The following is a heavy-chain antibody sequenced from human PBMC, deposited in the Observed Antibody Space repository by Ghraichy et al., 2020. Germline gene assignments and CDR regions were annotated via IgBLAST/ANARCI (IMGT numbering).Heavy chain of an antibody. V-gene: IGHV3-49*04. CDR1: GFAFGDYA. CDR2: IRGNAYGGTT. Sequence: GGSLRLSCTASGFAFGDYAMNWVRQAPGKGLEWVGIIRGNAYGGTTEYAASVKGRFTISRDDSKSIAYLQMNSLKSEDTGVYYCRRGVPVIIGYYFDSWGQGTLVTVSS. D-gene: IGHD3-10*01. J-gene: IGHJ4*02. CDR3: RRGVPVIIGYYFDS.